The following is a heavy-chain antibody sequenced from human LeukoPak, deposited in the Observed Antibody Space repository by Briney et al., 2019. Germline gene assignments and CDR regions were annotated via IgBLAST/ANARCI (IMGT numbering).Heavy chain of an antibody. J-gene: IGHJ4*02. CDR1: GFTFSSSS. CDR2: IRASDGRT. Sequence: PGGSLRLSCVASGFTFSSSSMSWVRQAPGKGLECVSSIRASDGRTYYGDSVEGRFTISRDNSKNTLYLQMNSLRAEDTAVYYCAKTTGDRDYWGQGTLVTVSS. CDR3: AKTTGDRDY. D-gene: IGHD7-27*01. V-gene: IGHV3-23*01.